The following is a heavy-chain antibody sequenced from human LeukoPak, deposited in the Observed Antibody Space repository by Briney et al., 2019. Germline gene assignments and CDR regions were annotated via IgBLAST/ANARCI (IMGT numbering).Heavy chain of an antibody. CDR2: INPNSGGT. CDR1: GYTFTGYY. V-gene: IGHV1-2*02. J-gene: IGHJ3*02. Sequence: ASVKVSCKASGYTFTGYYMHWVRQAPGQGLEWMGWINPNSGGTNYAQKFQGRVAMTRDTSISTAYMELSRLRSDDTAVYYCARGVLVEMATIVYDFAFDIWGQGTMVTVSS. CDR3: ARGVLVEMATIVYDFAFDI. D-gene: IGHD5-24*01.